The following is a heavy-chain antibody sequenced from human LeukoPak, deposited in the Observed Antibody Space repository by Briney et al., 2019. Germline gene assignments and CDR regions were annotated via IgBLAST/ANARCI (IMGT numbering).Heavy chain of an antibody. J-gene: IGHJ4*02. CDR1: GGSFSGHY. D-gene: IGHD4-23*01. V-gene: IGHV4-34*01. CDR3: ARDYGGDYFDC. CDR2: INHSGST. Sequence: SETMSLTCAVYGGSFSGHYWSWIRQPPGKGLEWIGEINHSGSTNYNPSLKSRVTISVDTSKNQFSLKLSSVTAADTAVYYCARDYGGDYFDCWGQGTLVTVSS.